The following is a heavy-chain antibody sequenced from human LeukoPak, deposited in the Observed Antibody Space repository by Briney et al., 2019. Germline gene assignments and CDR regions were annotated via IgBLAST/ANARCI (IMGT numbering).Heavy chain of an antibody. CDR2: INHSGST. D-gene: IGHD6-19*01. Sequence: SETLSLTCAVYGGSFSGYYWSWIRQPPGKGLEWIGEINHSGSTNYNPSLKSRVTISVDTSKNQFSLKLSSVTAADTAVYYCARDGLSSGWSDFDYWGQGTLVTVSS. J-gene: IGHJ4*02. V-gene: IGHV4-34*01. CDR1: GGSFSGYY. CDR3: ARDGLSSGWSDFDY.